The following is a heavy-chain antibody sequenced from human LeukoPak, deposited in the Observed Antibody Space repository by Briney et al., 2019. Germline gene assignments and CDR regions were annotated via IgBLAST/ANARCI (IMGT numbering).Heavy chain of an antibody. V-gene: IGHV3-30-3*01. CDR3: ARDGGWLQFFDY. CDR2: TSYDESNK. D-gene: IGHD5-24*01. CDR1: GFTFSRYA. Sequence: GGSLRLSCAASGFTFSRYAMHWARQAPGKGLEWVAVTSYDESNKEFADSVKGRFTISRDNSKNTLYLGLNSLRADDTAVYYCARDGGWLQFFDYWGQGTLVTVSA. J-gene: IGHJ4*02.